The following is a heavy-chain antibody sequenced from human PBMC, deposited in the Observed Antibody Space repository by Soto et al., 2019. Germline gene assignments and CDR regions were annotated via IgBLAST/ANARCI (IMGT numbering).Heavy chain of an antibody. V-gene: IGHV1-3*01. J-gene: IGHJ4*02. Sequence: QVQLVQSGAEVKKPGASVKVSCKASGYTFTSYAMHWVRQAPGQRLEWMGWINAGNGNTKYSQKFQGRVTITRDTSASTADMELSSLRSEDTAVYYCARAWGEELLFGGWGQGTLVTVSS. D-gene: IGHD3-16*01. CDR2: INAGNGNT. CDR3: ARAWGEELLFGG. CDR1: GYTFTSYA.